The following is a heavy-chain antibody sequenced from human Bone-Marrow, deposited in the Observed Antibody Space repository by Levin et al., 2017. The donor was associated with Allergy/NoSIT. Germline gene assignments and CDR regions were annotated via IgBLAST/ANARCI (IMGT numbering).Heavy chain of an antibody. CDR1: GGSVGTGDFY. D-gene: IGHD5-24*01. V-gene: IGHV4-30-4*01. Sequence: PSETLSLTCSVSGGSVGTGDFYWTWFRQPPGKGLEWIGYFYYSGSTLYNSSLKSRVSIELDTSNNQFSLNLHSATAADTAVYYCARGLLQSAGFFDYWGQGTLVSVSS. CDR2: FYYSGST. CDR3: ARGLLQSAGFFDY. J-gene: IGHJ4*02.